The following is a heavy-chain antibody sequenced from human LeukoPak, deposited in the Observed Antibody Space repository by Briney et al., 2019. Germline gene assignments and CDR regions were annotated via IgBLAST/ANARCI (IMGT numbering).Heavy chain of an antibody. D-gene: IGHD5-12*01. Sequence: SETLSLTCAVDGGSFSGYYWSWIRHPPGKGLGWIGYIYYGGSTNYNPSLKSRATISVDTSKNQFSLKMSSVTAADAAVYYCARSPGYSGYDYWGQGTLVTVSS. J-gene: IGHJ4*02. CDR2: IYYGGST. V-gene: IGHV4-59*01. CDR3: ARSPGYSGYDY. CDR1: GGSFSGYY.